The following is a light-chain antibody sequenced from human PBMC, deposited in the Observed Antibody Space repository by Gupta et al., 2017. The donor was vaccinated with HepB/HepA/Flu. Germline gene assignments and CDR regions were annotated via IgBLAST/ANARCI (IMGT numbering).Light chain of an antibody. CDR1: NIGNRA. Sequence: SYMLTQPPSVSLAPGKTATITCGGDNIGNRAVHWYQQKPDQAPILIIYYNSERPSGIPDRFSGSNSGNTATLTISSVEAGDEADYYCQVWDSSSNPWVFGGGTKLTVL. CDR2: YNS. CDR3: QVWDSSSNPWV. V-gene: IGLV3-21*01. J-gene: IGLJ3*02.